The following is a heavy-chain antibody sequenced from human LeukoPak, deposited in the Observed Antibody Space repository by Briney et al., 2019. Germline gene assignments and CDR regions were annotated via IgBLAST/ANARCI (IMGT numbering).Heavy chain of an antibody. D-gene: IGHD3-10*01. CDR1: GFTFSSDA. CDR2: IKQDGSEK. Sequence: GGSLRLSCAASGFTFSSDAMSWVRQAPGKGLEWVANIKQDGSEKYYVDSVKGRFTISRDNAKNSLYLQMNSLRAEDTAVYYCARYITVGSGNGGYFDYWGQGTLVTVSS. CDR3: ARYITVGSGNGGYFDY. V-gene: IGHV3-7*01. J-gene: IGHJ4*02.